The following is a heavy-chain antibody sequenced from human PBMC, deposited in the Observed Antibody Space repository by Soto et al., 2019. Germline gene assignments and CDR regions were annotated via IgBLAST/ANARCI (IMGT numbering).Heavy chain of an antibody. Sequence: SLSLTCSVSGASVRSGGYYWSWLRQSPGKGLEWIGHIYYTGSTFYSPSLKSRLTISLDTSKNQFSLDLRSVTAADTAMYYCARIEMASIKWGRGTLVTVSS. V-gene: IGHV4-31*03. CDR1: GASVRSGGYY. CDR3: ARIEMASIK. CDR2: IYYTGST. J-gene: IGHJ4*02.